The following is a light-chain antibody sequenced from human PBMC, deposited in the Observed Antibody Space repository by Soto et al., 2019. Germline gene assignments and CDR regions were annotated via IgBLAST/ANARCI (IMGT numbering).Light chain of an antibody. CDR1: QGLGSS. CDR3: NQHGGTPET. V-gene: IGKV3-11*01. Sequence: NVLTQSPAILSLSPGERATLSCRASQGLGSSLAWYQQKPGQPPGILVMRATNSATGIPDRFSGSGSGTDFLLTCSGLEPADSGTYRCNQHGGTPETFGLGTKVDI. J-gene: IGKJ1*01. CDR2: RAT.